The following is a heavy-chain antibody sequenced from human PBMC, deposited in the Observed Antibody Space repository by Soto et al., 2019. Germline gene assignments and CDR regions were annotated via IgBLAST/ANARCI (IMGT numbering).Heavy chain of an antibody. CDR2: INHSGST. CDR3: ARTPRDITIFGVVIIRKAGWLDP. J-gene: IGHJ5*02. Sequence: SETLSLTCAFYGGSFSGYYWSCIRHPPGKGLEWIGEINHSGSTNYNPSLKSRVTIPVDTSKNQFSLKLSSVTAADAAVYYCARTPRDITIFGVVIIRKAGWLDPGGQGNLVTVS. D-gene: IGHD3-3*01. V-gene: IGHV4-34*01. CDR1: GGSFSGYY.